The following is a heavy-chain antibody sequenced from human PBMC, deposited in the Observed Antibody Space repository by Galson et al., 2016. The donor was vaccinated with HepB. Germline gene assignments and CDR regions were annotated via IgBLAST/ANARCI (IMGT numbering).Heavy chain of an antibody. J-gene: IGHJ6*02. V-gene: IGHV3-21*01. CDR3: ARDWGVPTSWYELDYYNGMDV. CDR1: GFTFISSA. Sequence: SLRLSCAASGFTFISSAMNWVRQAPGKGLEWVSSISSGSSYIYYADSVKGRFTISRDNATNSRYIESDSLRTEDTALYYCARDWGVPTSWYELDYYNGMDVGGQETTVTVSS. D-gene: IGHD6-13*01. CDR2: ISSGSSYI.